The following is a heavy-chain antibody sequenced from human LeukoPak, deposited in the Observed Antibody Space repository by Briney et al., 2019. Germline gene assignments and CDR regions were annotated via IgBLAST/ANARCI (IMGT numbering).Heavy chain of an antibody. CDR1: KFSFSVYT. CDR2: ISSYGRNK. CDR3: AKEISSSSSWYGDDAFDI. J-gene: IGHJ3*02. Sequence: GGSLRLSCAVSKFSFSVYTMHWVRQAPGKGREWVAHISSYGRNKYYAESVKGRFTISRDDSKNTVYLQMNSLRAEDTAVYYCAKEISSSSSWYGDDAFDIWGQGTMVIVSS. D-gene: IGHD6-13*01. V-gene: IGHV3-30*04.